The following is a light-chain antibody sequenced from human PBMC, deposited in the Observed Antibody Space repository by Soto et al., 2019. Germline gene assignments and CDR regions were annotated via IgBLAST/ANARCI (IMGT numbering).Light chain of an antibody. CDR3: SSYAGINNFVV. CDR2: EVT. CDR1: SSDVGTYNY. V-gene: IGLV2-8*01. J-gene: IGLJ2*01. Sequence: QSALTQPPPASGSPGQSVTISCTGTSSDVGTYNYVSWYQQHPGKAPKLMIYEVTKRPSGVPDRFSGSRSAITASLTVSGLQAEDEADYYCSSYAGINNFVVFGGGTQLTVL.